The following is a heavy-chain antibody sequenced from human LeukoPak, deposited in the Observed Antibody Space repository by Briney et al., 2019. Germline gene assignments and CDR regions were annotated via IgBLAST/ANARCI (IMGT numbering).Heavy chain of an antibody. CDR1: GYTFTSYA. D-gene: IGHD3-3*01. J-gene: IGHJ4*02. CDR3: VGTFTVFGVVATIA. Sequence: SCKASGYTFTSYAMHWVRQAPGRGLEWVSTITGGSTYIYYADSVKGRFTISRDNTENSLSLQMSSLRVDDTAAYYCVGTFTVFGVVATIAWGQGTLVIVSS. CDR2: ITGGSTYI. V-gene: IGHV3-21*04.